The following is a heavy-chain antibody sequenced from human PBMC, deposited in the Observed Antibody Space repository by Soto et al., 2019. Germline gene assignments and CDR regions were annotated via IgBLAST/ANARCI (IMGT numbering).Heavy chain of an antibody. CDR3: AHKGPEDWPLDY. CDR2: IYWDDSK. CDR1: GFSLSTSGVG. V-gene: IGHV2-5*02. D-gene: IGHD3-9*01. Sequence: QITLKESGPTLVRPTQTLTLTCAFSGFSLSTSGVGVGWIRQPPGKALEWLAVIYWDDSKHYSPSLRSRLTITKDPSKNQVVLTMTNMDPMATGTYYCAHKGPEDWPLDYWGQGTLVTVSS. J-gene: IGHJ4*02.